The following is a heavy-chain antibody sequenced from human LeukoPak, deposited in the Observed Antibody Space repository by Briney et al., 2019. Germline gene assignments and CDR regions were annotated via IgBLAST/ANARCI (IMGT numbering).Heavy chain of an antibody. CDR2: ISSSGSTI. Sequence: PGGSLRLSCAASGFTFSSYSMNWVRQAPGKGLEWVSYISSSGSTIYYADSVKGRFTISRDNAKNSLYLQMNSLRAEDTAVYYCARVSSGELPYCYYYGMDVWGQGTTVTVSS. D-gene: IGHD1-26*01. J-gene: IGHJ6*02. CDR1: GFTFSSYS. CDR3: ARVSSGELPYCYYYGMDV. V-gene: IGHV3-48*04.